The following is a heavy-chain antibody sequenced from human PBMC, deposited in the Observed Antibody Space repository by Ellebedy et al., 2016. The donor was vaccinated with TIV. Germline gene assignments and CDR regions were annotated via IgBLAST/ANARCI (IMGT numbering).Heavy chain of an antibody. Sequence: GESLKISCAASGFTFRSYFMQWVRQAPGMGLEYLSSNSGKGDITYYANSVKGRFTISRDNSKNTLYLQLGSLRGEDMAVYYCARDKDGGYGIDPWGQGTLVTVSS. D-gene: IGHD5-12*01. CDR2: NSGKGDIT. V-gene: IGHV3-64*01. CDR1: GFTFRSYF. CDR3: ARDKDGGYGIDP. J-gene: IGHJ5*02.